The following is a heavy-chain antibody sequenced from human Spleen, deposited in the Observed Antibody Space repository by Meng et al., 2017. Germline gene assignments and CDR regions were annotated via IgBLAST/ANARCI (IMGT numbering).Heavy chain of an antibody. CDR2: ISGRGGST. CDR3: AKDPGPYYYDSSGYLSSYYFDY. CDR1: GFSVRSSY. V-gene: IGHV3-23*01. J-gene: IGHJ4*02. D-gene: IGHD3-22*01. Sequence: GESLKISCAASGFSVRSSYVSWVRQAPGKGLEWVSAISGRGGSTYYADSVKGRFTISRDNSKNTLYLQMNSLRAEDTAVYYCAKDPGPYYYDSSGYLSSYYFDYWGQGTLVTVSS.